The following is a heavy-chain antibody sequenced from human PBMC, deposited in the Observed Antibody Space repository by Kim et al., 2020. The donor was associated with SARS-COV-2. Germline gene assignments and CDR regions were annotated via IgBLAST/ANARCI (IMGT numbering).Heavy chain of an antibody. CDR3: ARAMGVRGVPCAFDI. Sequence: GGSLRLSCAASGFTFSSYDMHWVRQATGKGLEWVSAIGTAGDTYYPGSVKGRFTISRENAKNSLYLQMNSLRAGDTAVYYCARAMGVRGVPCAFDIWGQGTMVTVSS. D-gene: IGHD3-10*01. CDR2: IGTAGDT. V-gene: IGHV3-13*01. CDR1: GFTFSSYD. J-gene: IGHJ3*02.